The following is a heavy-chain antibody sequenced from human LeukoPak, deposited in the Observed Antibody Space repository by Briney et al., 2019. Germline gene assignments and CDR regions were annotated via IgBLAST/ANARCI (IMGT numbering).Heavy chain of an antibody. CDR2: ISGNGVGT. V-gene: IGHV3-23*01. Sequence: GGSLRLSCAASGFTFSSFAMRWVRQAPGKGLEWVPSISGNGVGTYYADSVKGRFTISRDNSKNSLNLQMNSLRVEDTAVYYCAKRGSTTYHFDSWGQGTLVTVSS. D-gene: IGHD2-2*01. CDR3: AKRGSTTYHFDS. CDR1: GFTFSSFA. J-gene: IGHJ4*02.